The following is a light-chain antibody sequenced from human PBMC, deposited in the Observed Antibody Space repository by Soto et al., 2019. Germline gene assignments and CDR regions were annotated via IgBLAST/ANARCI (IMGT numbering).Light chain of an antibody. CDR1: QSISSW. J-gene: IGKJ1*01. CDR2: DAS. CDR3: QQYNSYSPS. V-gene: IGKV1-5*01. Sequence: DIQMTQSPSTLSASVGDRVTITCRASQSISSWLVWYQQKPGKPPKLLIYDASSLESGVPSRFSGSGSGTEFTLTISRLQPDDFAPYYCQQYNSYSPSFGQGTKVEIK.